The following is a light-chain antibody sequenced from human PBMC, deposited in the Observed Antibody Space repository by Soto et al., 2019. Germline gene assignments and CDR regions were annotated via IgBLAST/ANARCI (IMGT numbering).Light chain of an antibody. CDR2: FAS. V-gene: IGKV3-15*01. CDR1: QSVSNN. J-gene: IGKJ4*01. CDR3: QQYNEWPLT. Sequence: ERVMTQSPATMSVSPGEKATLSCRASQSVSNNLAWYQQKPGQAPRLLMYFASTRATGIPARFRGSRSGTEFSLTISSLQSEDFAVYYCQQYNEWPLTFGGGTKVET.